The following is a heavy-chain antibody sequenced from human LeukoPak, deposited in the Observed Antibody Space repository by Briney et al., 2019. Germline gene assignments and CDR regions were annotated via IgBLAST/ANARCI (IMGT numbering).Heavy chain of an antibody. D-gene: IGHD3-3*01. V-gene: IGHV4-38-2*02. CDR2: IYHSGST. Sequence: PSEILSLTCTVSGYSISTGFYWGWIRQPPGKGLEWIGNIYHSGSTYYNPSLKSRVTISVDTSKNQFSLKVRSVPAADTAVYYCATANYYDFWSGLVLVGYYFDYWGQGTLVTVSS. CDR3: ATANYYDFWSGLVLVGYYFDY. CDR1: GYSISTGFY. J-gene: IGHJ4*02.